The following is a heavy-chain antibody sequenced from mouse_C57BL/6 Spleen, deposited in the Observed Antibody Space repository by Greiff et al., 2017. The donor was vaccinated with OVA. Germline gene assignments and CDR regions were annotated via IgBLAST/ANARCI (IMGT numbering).Heavy chain of an antibody. J-gene: IGHJ2*01. CDR1: GYSFTGYY. CDR2: INPSTGGT. CDR3: ARRRNYYGSTLDY. D-gene: IGHD1-1*01. V-gene: IGHV1-42*01. Sequence: EVQLQQSGPELVKPGASVKISCKASGYSFTGYYMNWVKQSPEKSLEWIGEINPSTGGTTYNQKFKAKATLTVDKSSSTAYMQLKSLTSEDSAVYYCARRRNYYGSTLDYWGQGTTLTVSS.